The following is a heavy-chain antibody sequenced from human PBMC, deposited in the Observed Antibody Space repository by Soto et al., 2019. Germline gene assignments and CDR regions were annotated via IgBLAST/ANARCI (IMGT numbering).Heavy chain of an antibody. D-gene: IGHD1-20*01. CDR1: GGTFSGYA. CDR3: ARDPRSITGTTSSEDFQH. J-gene: IGHJ1*01. Sequence: QAQLMQSGAEVKKPGSSVKVSCKASGGTFSGYAISWVRQAPGQGLEWMGGIIPILGITNYAQKFQGRITIAADESTGTVYMDLRSLGSEDTAVYYCARDPRSITGTTSSEDFQHWGKGTLVSVSS. CDR2: IIPILGIT. V-gene: IGHV1-69*01.